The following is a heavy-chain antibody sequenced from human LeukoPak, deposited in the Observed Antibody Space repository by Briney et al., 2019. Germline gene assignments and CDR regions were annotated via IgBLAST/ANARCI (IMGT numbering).Heavy chain of an antibody. V-gene: IGHV3-48*01. Sequence: GGSLRLSCAASEFTFSSYSMNWVRQAPGKGLEWVSYITNSGNSKSYADSVKGRFTISRDNTKNSLYLQMNGLRAEDTAVYYCAKDLGSSGYDSPDYWGQGTLVTVSS. CDR2: ITNSGNSK. CDR1: EFTFSSYS. J-gene: IGHJ4*02. D-gene: IGHD5-12*01. CDR3: AKDLGSSGYDSPDY.